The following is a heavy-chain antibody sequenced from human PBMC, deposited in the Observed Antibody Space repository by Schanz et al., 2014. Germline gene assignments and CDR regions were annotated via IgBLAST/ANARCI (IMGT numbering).Heavy chain of an antibody. J-gene: IGHJ6*02. CDR3: ARDFDDRRGYGSGYCLGDCMDV. Sequence: VQLVESGGGVVQPGGSLRLSCAASGFTLSNSDMHWVRQGTGKGLEWVSTIGYLGDTYYPDSVKGRFTISRDNSKNTLYLQMNSLRAEDTSVYFCARDFDDRRGYGSGYCLGDCMDVWGQGTTVTVSS. CDR1: GFTLSNSD. V-gene: IGHV3-13*01. CDR2: IGYLGDT. D-gene: IGHD3-10*01.